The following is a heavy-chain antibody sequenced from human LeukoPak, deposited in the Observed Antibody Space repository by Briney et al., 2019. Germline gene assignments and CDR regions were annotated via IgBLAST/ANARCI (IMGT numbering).Heavy chain of an antibody. J-gene: IGHJ4*02. CDR1: GDSVPSNSAA. D-gene: IGHD6-19*01. CDR2: TYYRSKWDV. Sequence: SQTLSLTCAISGDSVPSNSAAWNWIRQSPSRGLEWLGRTYYRSKWDVDYAVSMKSRITINADTSKNQFSLQLSSVTPEDTAVYYCARTNTYSSGLDYWGQGTLVTVSS. V-gene: IGHV6-1*01. CDR3: ARTNTYSSGLDY.